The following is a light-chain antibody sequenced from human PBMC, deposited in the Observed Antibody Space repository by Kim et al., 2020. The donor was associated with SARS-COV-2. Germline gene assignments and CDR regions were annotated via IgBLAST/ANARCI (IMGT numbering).Light chain of an antibody. Sequence: ACVGDRVNHSCRAGDGISNALAWYQQKPGKPPKLLIHASSTLQSGVPPRFSGTTSGRDFTLTISNLQPEDVGTYYCQRYIRAPLTFGGGTKVDIK. V-gene: IGKV1-27*01. CDR1: DGISNA. CDR3: QRYIRAPLT. J-gene: IGKJ4*01. CDR2: ASS.